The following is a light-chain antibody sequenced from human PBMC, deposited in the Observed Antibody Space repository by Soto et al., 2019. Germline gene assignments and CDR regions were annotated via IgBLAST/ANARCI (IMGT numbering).Light chain of an antibody. Sequence: QSVLTQPPSTSGTPGQRVTIPCTGNSSNLGAGYDVHWYQQLPGTAPKLVIYGNRNRPSGVPERFSGSKSGTSASLAITGLQAEDEGDYYCQAYDYSLTASVFGGGTKVTVL. CDR2: GNR. CDR1: SSNLGAGYD. V-gene: IGLV1-40*01. J-gene: IGLJ3*02. CDR3: QAYDYSLTASV.